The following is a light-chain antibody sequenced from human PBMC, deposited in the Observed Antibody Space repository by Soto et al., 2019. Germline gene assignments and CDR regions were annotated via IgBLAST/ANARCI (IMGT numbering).Light chain of an antibody. J-gene: IGKJ2*01. V-gene: IGKV1-5*03. CDR3: QQYNSYYT. CDR2: KAS. Sequence: DIQMTQSPSTLSASVGDRVTITCRASQSISSWLAWYQQKPGKAPKLLIYKASSLESGVPSRFIGSGSGTEFTLTMSRLQPDDFATYYGQQYNSYYTFGQGTKLEI. CDR1: QSISSW.